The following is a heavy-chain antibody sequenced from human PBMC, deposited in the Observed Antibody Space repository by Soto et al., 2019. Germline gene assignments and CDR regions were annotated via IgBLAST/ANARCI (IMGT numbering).Heavy chain of an antibody. CDR2: IYPGDSDT. D-gene: IGHD6-19*01. CDR1: GYSFTSYW. V-gene: IGHV5-51*01. CDR3: ARADSSGWVTDAFDI. Sequence: PGESLKISCKGSGYSFTSYWIGWVRQMPGKGLEWMGIIYPGDSDTRYSPSFQGQVTISADKSISTAYLQWSSLKASDTAMYFCARADSSGWVTDAFDIWGQGTMVTVSS. J-gene: IGHJ3*02.